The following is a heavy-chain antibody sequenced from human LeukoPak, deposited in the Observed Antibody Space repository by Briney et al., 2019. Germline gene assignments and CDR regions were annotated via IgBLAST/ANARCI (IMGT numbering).Heavy chain of an antibody. CDR1: RGSISGSIRSFY. Sequence: PSETLSLTCTVSRGSISGSIRSFYWSWLRQPPGKGLEWIGYITSSGSTNDNPSLRSRVTISVDASKNQFFLNLSSVSAADTAVYYCARIPLGYSEAHYFDYWGQGTLVTVSP. V-gene: IGHV4-4*09. D-gene: IGHD5-12*01. J-gene: IGHJ4*02. CDR3: ARIPLGYSEAHYFDY. CDR2: ITSSGST.